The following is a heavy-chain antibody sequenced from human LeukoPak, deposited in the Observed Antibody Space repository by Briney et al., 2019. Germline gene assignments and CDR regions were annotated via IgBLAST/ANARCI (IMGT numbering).Heavy chain of an antibody. V-gene: IGHV3-30-3*01. CDR2: ISYDGSNK. J-gene: IGHJ5*02. Sequence: SGGSPRLSCAASGFTFSSYAMHWVRQAPGKGLEWVAVISYDGSNKYYADSVKGRFTISRDNSKNTLYLQMNSLRAEDTAVYYCASLFSSGPLGGPWGQGTLVTVSS. D-gene: IGHD3-22*01. CDR1: GFTFSSYA. CDR3: ASLFSSGPLGGP.